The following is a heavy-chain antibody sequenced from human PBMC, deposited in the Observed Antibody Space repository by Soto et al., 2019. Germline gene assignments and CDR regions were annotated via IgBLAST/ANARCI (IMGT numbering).Heavy chain of an antibody. CDR2: IYYSGST. V-gene: IGHV4-30-4*01. Sequence: PSETLSLTCTVSGGSISSGDYYWSWIRQPPGKGLEWIGYIYYSGSTYYNPSLKSRVTISVDTSKNQFSLKLSSVTAADTAVYYCAREIMHYDFWSGYYYGMDVSGQGTTVTVSS. D-gene: IGHD3-3*01. J-gene: IGHJ6*02. CDR1: GGSISSGDYY. CDR3: AREIMHYDFWSGYYYGMDV.